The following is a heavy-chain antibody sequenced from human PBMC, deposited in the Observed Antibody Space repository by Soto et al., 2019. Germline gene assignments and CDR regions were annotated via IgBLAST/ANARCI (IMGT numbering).Heavy chain of an antibody. CDR1: GGSISSSNYY. Sequence: SETLSLTCSVSGGSISSSNYYWAWIRQPPGKGLEWIGSIYYIGNTYYNPSLKSRVTMSVDTSKSQFSLKVTSVTAADTAIYYCARADRTNGYNYDYWGQGTLVTVSS. CDR2: IYYIGNT. CDR3: ARADRTNGYNYDY. D-gene: IGHD1-1*01. V-gene: IGHV4-39*01. J-gene: IGHJ4*02.